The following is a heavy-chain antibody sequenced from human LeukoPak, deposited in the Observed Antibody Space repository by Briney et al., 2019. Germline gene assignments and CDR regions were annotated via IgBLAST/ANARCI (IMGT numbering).Heavy chain of an antibody. CDR3: ASSARTVTTVTFDY. CDR1: GGSISSGSYY. D-gene: IGHD4-17*01. CDR2: IYTSGST. V-gene: IGHV4-61*02. J-gene: IGHJ4*02. Sequence: SQTLSLTCTVSGGSISSGSYYWSWIRQPAGKGLEWIGRIYTSGSTNYNPSLKSRVTISVDTSKNQFSLKLSSVTAADTAVYYCASSARTVTTVTFDYWGQGTLVTVSS.